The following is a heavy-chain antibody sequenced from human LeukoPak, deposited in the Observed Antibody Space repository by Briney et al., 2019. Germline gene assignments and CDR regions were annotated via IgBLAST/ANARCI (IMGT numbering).Heavy chain of an antibody. CDR2: ISSSSSYI. CDR3: GAAGPLSPVNAFDI. J-gene: IGHJ3*02. D-gene: IGHD6-25*01. CDR1: GFTFSSYS. V-gene: IGHV3-21*01. Sequence: GGSLRLSCAASGFTFSSYSMNWVRQAPGKGLEWVSSISSSSSYIYYADSVKGRFTISRDNAKNSLYLQMNSLRAEDTAVYYCGAAGPLSPVNAFDIWGQGTMVTVSS.